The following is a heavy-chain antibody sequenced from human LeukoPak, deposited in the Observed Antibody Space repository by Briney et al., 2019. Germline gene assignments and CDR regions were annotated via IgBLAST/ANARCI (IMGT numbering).Heavy chain of an antibody. V-gene: IGHV4-59*08. Sequence: SETLSLTCTVSGGSISPYYWSWLRQPPGKGLEWIGYIFYSGSTNYNPSLRGRVTISVDTSKNQFSLQLSSVTASDTAVYYCARGKSPDDSGDLGYFHHWGQGTLVTVSS. CDR1: GGSISPYY. D-gene: IGHD4-17*01. CDR2: IFYSGST. J-gene: IGHJ1*01. CDR3: ARGKSPDDSGDLGYFHH.